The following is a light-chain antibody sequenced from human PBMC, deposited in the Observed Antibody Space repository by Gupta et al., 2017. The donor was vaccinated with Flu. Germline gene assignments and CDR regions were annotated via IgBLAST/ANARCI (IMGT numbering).Light chain of an antibody. Sequence: EIMMTQSPATLSVSPGERATLSCRASQSVGSDLAWYQQKPGQAPRLLIHRASTRVTGIPARFSGSGSGSEFTLTISSLQSEDFAVYYCQQYYYWRTFGPGTKVEL. CDR2: RAS. CDR1: QSVGSD. CDR3: QQYYYWRT. V-gene: IGKV3-15*01. J-gene: IGKJ1*01.